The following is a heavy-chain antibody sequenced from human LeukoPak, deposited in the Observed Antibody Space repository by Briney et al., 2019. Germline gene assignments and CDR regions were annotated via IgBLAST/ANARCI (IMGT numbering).Heavy chain of an antibody. J-gene: IGHJ5*02. CDR1: GFTFSSYG. V-gene: IGHV3-33*06. CDR3: AKLTRGYCSSTACPNWFDP. Sequence: GGSLRLSCAASGFTFSSYGMHWVRQAPGKGLEWVAVIWYDGSNKYYADSVKGRFTISRDNSKNTLYLQMNSLRGEDTAVYYCAKLTRGYCSSTACPNWFDPWGQGTLVTVSS. D-gene: IGHD2-2*01. CDR2: IWYDGSNK.